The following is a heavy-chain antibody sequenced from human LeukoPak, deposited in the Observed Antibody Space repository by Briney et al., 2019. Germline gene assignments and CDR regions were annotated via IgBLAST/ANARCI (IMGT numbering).Heavy chain of an antibody. V-gene: IGHV3-30*18. J-gene: IGHJ4*02. CDR1: GFTFSSYG. CDR2: ISYDGSNK. Sequence: PGGSLRLSCAASGFTFSSYGMHWVRQAPGKGLEWVAVISYDGSNKYYADSVKGRFTISRDNSKNTLYLQMNSLRAEDTAVYYRAKDGPAFDYWGQGTQVTVSS. CDR3: AKDGPAFDY.